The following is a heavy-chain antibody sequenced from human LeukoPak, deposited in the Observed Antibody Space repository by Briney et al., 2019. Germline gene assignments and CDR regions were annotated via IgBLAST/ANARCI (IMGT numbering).Heavy chain of an antibody. V-gene: IGHV3-7*03. Sequence: GGSLRLSCAASGFTFSSYVMSWVRQAPGKGLEWVANIKQDGSEKYYVDSVKGRFTISRDNSKNTLYLQMNSLRAEDTAVYYCARDRGSYSGSYLDYWGQGTLVTVSS. CDR1: GFTFSSYV. CDR2: IKQDGSEK. J-gene: IGHJ4*02. D-gene: IGHD1-26*01. CDR3: ARDRGSYSGSYLDY.